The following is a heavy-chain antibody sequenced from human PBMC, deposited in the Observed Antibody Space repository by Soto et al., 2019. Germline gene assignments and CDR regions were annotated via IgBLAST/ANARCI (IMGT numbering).Heavy chain of an antibody. J-gene: IGHJ4*02. CDR3: ANGGRTWYSGTLGARDY. V-gene: IGHV3-30*18. CDR2: ISNDGSNK. Sequence: QVQLVESGGAVVQPGRSLRLSCAASGFTFSSYGMHWVRQAPGKGLVWVAVISNDGSNKYYADSVKGRFTSTRDNSKNTLYLPKHSLSAKDTAVYYCANGGRTWYSGTLGARDYWGQGTLVTVSS. CDR1: GFTFSSYG. D-gene: IGHD1-26*01.